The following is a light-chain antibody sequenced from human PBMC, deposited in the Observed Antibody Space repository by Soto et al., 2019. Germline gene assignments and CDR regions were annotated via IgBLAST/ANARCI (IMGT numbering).Light chain of an antibody. CDR3: QQTYRIPLT. CDR2: SAS. V-gene: IGKV3D-15*01. CDR1: QSVNYN. Sequence: EIVMTQSPATLSVSPGERATLSCRASQSVNYNLAWYQQKPGQAPRLLIYSASTRATGTPARFSGSGSGTEFTLTIGNLHPEDFATYSCQQTYRIPLTFGGGTKVDIK. J-gene: IGKJ4*01.